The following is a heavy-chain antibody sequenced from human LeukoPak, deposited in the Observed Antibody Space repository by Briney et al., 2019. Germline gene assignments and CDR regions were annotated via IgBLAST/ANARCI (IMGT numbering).Heavy chain of an antibody. CDR1: GFTFSSYE. D-gene: IGHD6-19*01. J-gene: IGHJ4*02. CDR3: ASPPPSYSSGWYQRY. Sequence: GGSLRLSCAASGFTFSSYEMNWVRQAPGKGLEWVSYISSSGSTIYYADSVKGRFTISRDNAKNSLSLQMNSLRAEDTAVYYCASPPPSYSSGWYQRYWGQGTLVTVSS. CDR2: ISSSGSTI. V-gene: IGHV3-48*03.